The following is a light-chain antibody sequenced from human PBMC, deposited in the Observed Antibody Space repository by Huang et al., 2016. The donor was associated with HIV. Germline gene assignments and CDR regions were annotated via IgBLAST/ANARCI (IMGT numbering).Light chain of an antibody. CDR2: GAY. CDR3: QQFGGSPWT. V-gene: IGKV3-20*01. Sequence: EIVLMQSPGTLSLSPGERATLSCRASQSVSSSYLVWYQQKPGQAPRLLIYGAYNRATGIPDRFSGSGSGTDFTLTISRLEPEDFTMYYCQQFGGSPWTFGQGTKVEIK. CDR1: QSVSSSY. J-gene: IGKJ1*01.